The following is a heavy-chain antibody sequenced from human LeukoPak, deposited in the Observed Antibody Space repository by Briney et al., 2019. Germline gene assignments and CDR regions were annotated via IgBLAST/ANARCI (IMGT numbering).Heavy chain of an antibody. Sequence: GGSLRLSCAASGFTFDDYAMHWVRQAPGKGLEWVSGISWNSGSIGYADSVKGRFTISRDNAKNSLYLQMNSLRAEDTAVYYCARDHKEGYCSGGSCYSLPHDYWGQGTLVTVSS. CDR2: ISWNSGSI. V-gene: IGHV3-9*01. D-gene: IGHD2-15*01. CDR3: ARDHKEGYCSGGSCYSLPHDY. CDR1: GFTFDDYA. J-gene: IGHJ4*02.